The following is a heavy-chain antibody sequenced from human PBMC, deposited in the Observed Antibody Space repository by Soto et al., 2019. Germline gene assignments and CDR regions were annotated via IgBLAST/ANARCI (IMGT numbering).Heavy chain of an antibody. D-gene: IGHD6-19*01. CDR3: ASPQTGHSGGSQLDP. Sequence: SETLSLSRAVSGGSIRNNYGHRGCNRQPPGKGLEWIGSIYYGGSTYYNPSLKSRVTISVDTSKNQFSLKLTSVTAADTAVYYCASPQTGHSGGSQLDPWGQGSLVTVSS. CDR2: IYYGGST. CDR1: GGSIRNNYGH. J-gene: IGHJ5*02. V-gene: IGHV4-39*01.